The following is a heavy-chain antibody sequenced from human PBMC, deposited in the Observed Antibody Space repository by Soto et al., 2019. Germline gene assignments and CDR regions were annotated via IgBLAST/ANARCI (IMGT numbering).Heavy chain of an antibody. Sequence: PGGSLRLSCAASGFTFSSYAMSWVRQAPGKGLEWVSAISGSGGSTYYADSVKGRFTISRDNSKNTLYLQMNSLRAEDTAVYYCVNPVNIVVVPAPAGHDAFDIWGQGTMVTVSS. D-gene: IGHD2-2*01. CDR1: GFTFSSYA. CDR3: VNPVNIVVVPAPAGHDAFDI. CDR2: ISGSGGST. V-gene: IGHV3-23*01. J-gene: IGHJ3*02.